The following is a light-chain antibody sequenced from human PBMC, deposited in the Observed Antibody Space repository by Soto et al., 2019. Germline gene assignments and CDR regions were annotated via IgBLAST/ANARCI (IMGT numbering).Light chain of an antibody. CDR2: LGS. Sequence: DIVMTQSPLSLPVTPGEPASISCRSSQSLLHSNGYNYLDWYLQKPGQSPQLLIYLGSNRASGVPYRCSGSRSGTDFILKISRVEAEDVGVYCCMQALQGLTFGGGTKVEIK. CDR3: MQALQGLT. CDR1: QSLLHSNGYNY. J-gene: IGKJ4*01. V-gene: IGKV2-28*01.